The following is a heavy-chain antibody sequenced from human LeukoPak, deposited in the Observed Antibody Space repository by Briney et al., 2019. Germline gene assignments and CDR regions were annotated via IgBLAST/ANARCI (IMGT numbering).Heavy chain of an antibody. CDR3: AREPQVGARISFDY. V-gene: IGHV1-2*02. D-gene: IGHD1-26*01. CDR1: GYTFTGYY. Sequence: ASVKVSCKASGYTFTGYYMHWVRQAPGQGLEWMGWINPNSGGTNYAQKFQGRVTMTRDTSISTAYMELSRLRSDDTAVYYCAREPQVGARISFDYWGQGTLVTVSS. J-gene: IGHJ4*02. CDR2: INPNSGGT.